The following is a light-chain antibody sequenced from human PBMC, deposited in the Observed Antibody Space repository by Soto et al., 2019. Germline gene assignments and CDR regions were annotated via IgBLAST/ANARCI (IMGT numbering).Light chain of an antibody. CDR1: QSVSSY. V-gene: IGKV3-11*01. CDR2: DAS. CDR3: QQRSNWPWT. J-gene: IGKJ1*01. Sequence: EIVLTQSPATLSSSPGERATLSCRASQSVSSYLAWYQQKPGQAPRLLIYDASNRATGIPARFSGSGSGTDFTLTISSLEPEDFAVYYCQQRSNWPWTFGQETKVEIK.